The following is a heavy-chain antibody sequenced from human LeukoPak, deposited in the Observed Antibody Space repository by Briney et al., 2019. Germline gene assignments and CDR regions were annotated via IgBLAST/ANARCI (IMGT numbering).Heavy chain of an antibody. D-gene: IGHD3-3*01. V-gene: IGHV1-46*01. CDR2: INPSGGST. Sequence: ASVKVSCKASGYTFTSYYMHWVRQAPGQGLEWMGIINPSGGSTSYAQKFQGRVTMTRDTSTSTVYMELSSLRSEDTAVYYCARMETYYDFWSGYRQYYYYGMDVWGQGTTVTVSS. J-gene: IGHJ6*02. CDR3: ARMETYYDFWSGYRQYYYYGMDV. CDR1: GYTFTSYY.